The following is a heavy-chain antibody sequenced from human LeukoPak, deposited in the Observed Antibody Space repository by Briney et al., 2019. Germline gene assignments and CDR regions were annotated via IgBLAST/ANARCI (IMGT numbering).Heavy chain of an antibody. CDR1: RYTFSNDA. Sequence: ASVTVSCKASRYTFSNDAMHWVRQAPGERLEWMGWINAGNGDTKYSQNFQGRVTITRDTSASTTYMELSSLRTEDTAVYYCARDPGSRSYWSNSGMDVWGQGTTVTVSS. CDR2: INAGNGDT. V-gene: IGHV1-3*01. D-gene: IGHD3-10*01. J-gene: IGHJ6*02. CDR3: ARDPGSRSYWSNSGMDV.